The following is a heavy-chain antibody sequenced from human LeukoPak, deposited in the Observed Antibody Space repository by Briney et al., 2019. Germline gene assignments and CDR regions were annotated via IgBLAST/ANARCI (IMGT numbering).Heavy chain of an antibody. CDR1: GLTVRSNY. D-gene: IGHD6-13*01. CDR2: IHSGGNT. Sequence: GGSLRLSCAASGLTVRSNYMGWVRQAPGKGLEWVSVIHSGGNTYYADSVKGRFTISRDNSRNTMDLQMNGLRAEDTAVYYCARCDSSRWNGIDYWGQGTLVTVSS. J-gene: IGHJ4*02. V-gene: IGHV3-53*01. CDR3: ARCDSSRWNGIDY.